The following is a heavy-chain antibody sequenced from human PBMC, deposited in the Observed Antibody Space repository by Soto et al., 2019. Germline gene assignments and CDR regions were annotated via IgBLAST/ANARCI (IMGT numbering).Heavy chain of an antibody. CDR2: ISYDGSNK. Sequence: PGGSLILSCAASGFTFSSYAMHWVRQAPGKGLEWVAVISYDGSNKYYADSVKGRLTISRDNSKNTLYLQMNSLRAEDTAVYYCARDLQYYYDSSGYYFGYWGQGTLVTVSS. CDR1: GFTFSSYA. V-gene: IGHV3-30-3*01. CDR3: ARDLQYYYDSSGYYFGY. D-gene: IGHD3-22*01. J-gene: IGHJ4*02.